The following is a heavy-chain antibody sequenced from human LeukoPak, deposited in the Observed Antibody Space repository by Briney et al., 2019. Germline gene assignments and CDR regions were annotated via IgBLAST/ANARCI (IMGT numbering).Heavy chain of an antibody. D-gene: IGHD1-26*01. CDR3: ARGYSGSYGN. V-gene: IGHV1-2*02. CDR2: INPNSGGT. J-gene: IGHJ4*02. Sequence: GASVKVSCKASGYTFTSYDINWARQAPGQGLEWMGWINPNSGGTNYAQKFQGRVTMTRDTSISTAYMELSRLRSDDTAVYYCARGYSGSYGNWGQGTLVTVSS. CDR1: GYTFTSYD.